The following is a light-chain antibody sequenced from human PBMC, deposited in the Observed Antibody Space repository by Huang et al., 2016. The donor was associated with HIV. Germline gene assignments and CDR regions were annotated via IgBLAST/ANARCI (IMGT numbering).Light chain of an antibody. CDR2: CAS. CDR3: QRYYSLPQT. V-gene: IGKV4-1*01. CDR1: QSVYASSTSKDY. J-gene: IGKJ1*01. Sequence: DIIMSQSPESLTVSLGERATLNCRSSQSVYASSTSKDYMAWFQQKPGQPPKLLLFCASSREVGVPDRVSGSGSGTHFTLTIANLQPEDAASYYCQRYYSLPQTFGQGTRV.